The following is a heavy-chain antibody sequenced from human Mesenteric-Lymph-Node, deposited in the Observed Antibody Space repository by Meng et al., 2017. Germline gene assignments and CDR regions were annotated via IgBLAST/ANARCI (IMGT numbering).Heavy chain of an antibody. D-gene: IGHD3-10*01. CDR2: INIDSSGR. CDR1: GFTFTAYD. CDR3: AKDMGFGSGSHYYCYTMDV. J-gene: IGHJ6*02. V-gene: IGHV3-21*04. Sequence: GGSLRLSCAASGFTFTAYDMSWFRQTPGEGLDWVSSINIDSSGRSYADSGRGRFTISRDNAKNSLYLQMNNLRTEDTAFYYCAKDMGFGSGSHYYCYTMDVWGQGTTVTVS.